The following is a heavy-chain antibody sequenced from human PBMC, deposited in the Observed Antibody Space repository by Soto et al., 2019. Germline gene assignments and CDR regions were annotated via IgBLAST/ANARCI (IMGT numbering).Heavy chain of an antibody. D-gene: IGHD6-19*01. CDR1: GFTFSSYA. CDR3: AKDRHRSGPGIFDY. Sequence: HPVGSLRLSCAASGFTFSSYAMSWVRQAPGKGLEWVSAISGSGGSTYYADSVKGRFTISRDNSKNTLYLQMNSLRAEDTAVYYCAKDRHRSGPGIFDYWGQGTLVTVSS. CDR2: ISGSGGST. J-gene: IGHJ4*02. V-gene: IGHV3-23*01.